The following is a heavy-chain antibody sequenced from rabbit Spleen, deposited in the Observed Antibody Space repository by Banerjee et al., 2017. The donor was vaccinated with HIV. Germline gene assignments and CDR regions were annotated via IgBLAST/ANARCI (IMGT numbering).Heavy chain of an antibody. V-gene: IGHV1S45*01. CDR2: INAVTGKA. Sequence: QEHLKESGGGLVQPGGSLKLSCTASGFSFSDKAVMCWVRQAPGKGLEWIACINAVTGKAVYANWAKGRFPISRTSSTTVTLEMTSLTAADTATYFCARGSAAMTMVITGYYLNLWGPGTLVTVS. J-gene: IGHJ4*01. D-gene: IGHD2-1*01. CDR1: GFSFSDKAV. CDR3: ARGSAAMTMVITGYYLNL.